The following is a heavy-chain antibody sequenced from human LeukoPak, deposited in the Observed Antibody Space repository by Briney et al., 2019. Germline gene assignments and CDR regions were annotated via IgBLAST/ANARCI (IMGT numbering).Heavy chain of an antibody. CDR1: GFTFSSYG. D-gene: IGHD2-2*01. Sequence: GRTLRLSCAASGFTFSSYGMHWVRQAPGKGLEWVAVISIDGSNKYYADSVKGRFTISRDNSKNTLYLQMNSLRAEDTAVYYCAKEEVRSDIVVVPAAIDYWGQGTLVTVSS. V-gene: IGHV3-30*18. J-gene: IGHJ4*02. CDR2: ISIDGSNK. CDR3: AKEEVRSDIVVVPAAIDY.